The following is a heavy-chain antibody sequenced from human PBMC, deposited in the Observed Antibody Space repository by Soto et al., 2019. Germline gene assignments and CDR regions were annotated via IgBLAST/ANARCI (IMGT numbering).Heavy chain of an antibody. Sequence: ASVKLSCKASGYTFTSYGISWVRQAPGQGLEWMGWISAYNGNTNYAQKLQGRVTMTTDTSTSTAYMELRSLRSDDTAVYYCARDYSLWFGESFDPWGQGTLVTVSS. D-gene: IGHD3-10*01. J-gene: IGHJ5*02. CDR2: ISAYNGNT. CDR3: ARDYSLWFGESFDP. CDR1: GYTFTSYG. V-gene: IGHV1-18*01.